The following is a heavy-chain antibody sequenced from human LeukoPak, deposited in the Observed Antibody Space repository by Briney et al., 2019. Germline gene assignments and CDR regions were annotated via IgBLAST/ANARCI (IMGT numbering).Heavy chain of an antibody. Sequence: GGSLRLSCAASGLTVSNAWMSWVRQAPGKGLEWVGRIRSSSDGGTTDYAAPVKGRFTISRDDSENTLFLRMSSLETEDTAVYCCTRMNYARFDPWGQGTLVTVSS. CDR3: TRMNYARFDP. CDR2: IRSSSDGGTT. V-gene: IGHV3-15*01. D-gene: IGHD2-2*01. CDR1: GLTVSNAW. J-gene: IGHJ5*02.